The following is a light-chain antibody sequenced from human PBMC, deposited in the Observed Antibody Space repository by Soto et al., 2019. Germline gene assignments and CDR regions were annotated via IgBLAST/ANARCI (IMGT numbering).Light chain of an antibody. V-gene: IGKV3-20*01. Sequence: ERVMPQSPATLCGSTGENCTLSCRASQSVNHNVAWYQQKPGQAPRLLIYGASSRATGIPDRFSGSGSGTDFTLTISRLEPEDFAVYYCQQYGSSPLTFGGGTKVAI. CDR2: GAS. CDR3: QQYGSSPLT. CDR1: QSVNHN. J-gene: IGKJ4*01.